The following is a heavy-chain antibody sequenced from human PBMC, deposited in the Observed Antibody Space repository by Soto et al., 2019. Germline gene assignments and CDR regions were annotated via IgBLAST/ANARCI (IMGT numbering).Heavy chain of an antibody. V-gene: IGHV3-23*01. D-gene: IGHD2-15*01. CDR2: ISGSGGST. Sequence: GSLRLSCAASGFTFSSDAMSWVRQAPGKGLEWVSAISGSGGSTYYADSVKGRFTISRDNSKNTLYLQMNSLRAEDTAVYYCSIWISSWPFYYYYGMDVWGQGTTVTVSS. CDR1: GFTFSSDA. CDR3: SIWISSWPFYYYYGMDV. J-gene: IGHJ6*02.